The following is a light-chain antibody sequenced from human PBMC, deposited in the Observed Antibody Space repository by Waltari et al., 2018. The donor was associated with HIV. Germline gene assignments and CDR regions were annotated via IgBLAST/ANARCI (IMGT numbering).Light chain of an antibody. J-gene: IGKJ3*01. CDR3: QQYGKSPKIFT. Sequence: ESVLTQSPGTLSLSPGERATLSCRASQSTSSNYLAWYQQKPGQAPRLLIYGASSRATDIPDRFSGSGSGTDFTLTISRLEPEDFAVYYCQQYGKSPKIFTFG. CDR2: GAS. CDR1: QSTSSNY. V-gene: IGKV3-20*01.